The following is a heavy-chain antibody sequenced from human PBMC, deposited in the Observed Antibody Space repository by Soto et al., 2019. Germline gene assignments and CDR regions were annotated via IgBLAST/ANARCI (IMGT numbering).Heavy chain of an antibody. Sequence: SDTLSLPCAFYGGYFCCYYLSCICQPPRKGLEWLGQTNHQGSNNHNQPLKGRVTISIHTSKNQFSLKLGSVNAADTAVYYCARCRDSIWGSYRLNNCFDLWGQGTLVTVSP. V-gene: IGHV4-34*01. CDR2: TNHQGSN. CDR1: GGYFCCYY. D-gene: IGHD3-16*02. CDR3: ARCRDSIWGSYRLNNCFDL. J-gene: IGHJ5*02.